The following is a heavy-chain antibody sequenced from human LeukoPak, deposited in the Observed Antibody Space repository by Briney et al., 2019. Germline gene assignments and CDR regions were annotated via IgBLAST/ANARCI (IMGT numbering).Heavy chain of an antibody. Sequence: PSETLSLTCTVSGGSVSSGSYYWSWIRQSPGRGLEWIGYIDNSGSTNYNPSLTSRVTISVDTSKNQFSVKLTSVSAADTAVYYCARDSGIVGAPAVWGQGALVTVSS. CDR3: ARDSGIVGAPAV. D-gene: IGHD1-26*01. CDR1: GGSVSSGSYY. V-gene: IGHV4-61*01. J-gene: IGHJ4*02. CDR2: IDNSGST.